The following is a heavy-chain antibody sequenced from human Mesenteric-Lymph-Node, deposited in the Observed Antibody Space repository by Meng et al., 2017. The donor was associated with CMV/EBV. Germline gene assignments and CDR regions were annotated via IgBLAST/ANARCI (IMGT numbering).Heavy chain of an antibody. J-gene: IGHJ4*02. D-gene: IGHD6-19*01. CDR2: INDIGDTT. CDR1: GLTFSSYA. V-gene: IGHV3-23*01. CDR3: AKEGSGWDFDY. Sequence: GEPLKISCAASGLTFSSYAMTWVRQAPGKGLEWVSAINDIGDTTKYADSVKGRFTISRDNSENTLYLQMNSLRVEDTAIYYCAKEGSGWDFDYWGQGTLVTVSS.